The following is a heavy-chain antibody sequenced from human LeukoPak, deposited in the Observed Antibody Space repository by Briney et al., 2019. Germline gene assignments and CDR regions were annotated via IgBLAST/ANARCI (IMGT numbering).Heavy chain of an antibody. J-gene: IGHJ5*02. CDR2: IYYSGST. D-gene: IGHD3-10*01. CDR3: ARERSMVRGMSWFDP. Sequence: SETLFLTCTVSDGSINNYYWSWIRQPPGEGLEWIGYIYYSGSTNYNPSLKSRVTISVDTSKNQFSLKMSSVTAADTAVYYCARERSMVRGMSWFDPWGQGTLVTVSS. CDR1: DGSINNYY. V-gene: IGHV4-59*01.